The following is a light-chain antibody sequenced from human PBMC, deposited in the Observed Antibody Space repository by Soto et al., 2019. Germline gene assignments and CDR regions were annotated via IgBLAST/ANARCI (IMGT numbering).Light chain of an antibody. V-gene: IGKV3-20*01. CDR1: QSVSSSY. J-gene: IGKJ1*01. CDR3: QQYGSSRT. Sequence: EIVFTQSPVTLSLFPGERATLSFRASQSVSSSYLARYPQQPGEAPSLLIYTASSRATGIPARCRGSGSGTDFTLTMSRLEPEDFAVYYCQQYGSSRTFGQGTKVDIK. CDR2: TAS.